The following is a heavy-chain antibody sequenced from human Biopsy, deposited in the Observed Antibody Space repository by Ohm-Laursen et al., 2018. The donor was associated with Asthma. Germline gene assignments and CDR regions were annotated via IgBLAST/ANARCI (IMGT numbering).Heavy chain of an antibody. CDR1: GYSLTDLS. J-gene: IGHJ4*02. CDR2: HDLEEGGA. Sequence: ASVKVSCKISGYSLTDLSMHWVRQAPGQGLEWVGGHDLEEGGAENARRFQGRVTMTEDTSTDTAYMELSSLSSDDPAVYYCASDFPKDYVRYNFQFWGQGTLVTVSS. CDR3: ASDFPKDYVRYNFQF. D-gene: IGHD4-17*01. V-gene: IGHV1-24*01.